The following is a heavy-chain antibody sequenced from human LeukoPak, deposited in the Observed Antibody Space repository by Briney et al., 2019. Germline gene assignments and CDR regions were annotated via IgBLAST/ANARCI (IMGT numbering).Heavy chain of an antibody. V-gene: IGHV4-38-2*01. CDR3: ASYYASGVSAYNYYGMDV. J-gene: IGHJ6*04. CDR2: MSHNSGT. D-gene: IGHD3-10*01. Sequence: SGTLSLTCAVSGHSISTGYYWGWIRQPPGKGLEWTGIMSHNSGTYYNPSLKSRVTISMDTSKNQISLRLTSVTAADTAVYYCASYYASGVSAYNYYGMDVWGKGTTVTVSS. CDR1: GHSISTGYY.